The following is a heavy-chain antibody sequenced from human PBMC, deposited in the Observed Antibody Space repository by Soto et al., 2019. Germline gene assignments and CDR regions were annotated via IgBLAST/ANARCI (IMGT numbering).Heavy chain of an antibody. CDR2: ISGGGNDR. Sequence: GSSLRLSCAASGFPVSSYAMSWVRQTPEKGLEWVAGISGGGNDRYYADFVQGLFTFSRDNPRNILYLQMNSLRAEDTAMYYCARSLFMVAPDNEPFDYWGQGTVVTVSS. D-gene: IGHD5-12*01. CDR1: GFPVSSYA. CDR3: ARSLFMVAPDNEPFDY. V-gene: IGHV3-23*01. J-gene: IGHJ4*02.